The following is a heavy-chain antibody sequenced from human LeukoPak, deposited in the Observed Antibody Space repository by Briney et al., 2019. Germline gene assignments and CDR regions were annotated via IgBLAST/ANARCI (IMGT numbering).Heavy chain of an antibody. Sequence: GASVKVSCKASGHTFTSYDINWVRQATGQGLEWMGWMNPNSGNTGYAQKFQGRVTMTRNTSISTAYMELSSLRSEDTAVYYCARAADYSSPYYYYGMDVWGQGTTVTVSS. CDR2: MNPNSGNT. CDR3: ARAADYSSPYYYYGMDV. J-gene: IGHJ6*02. CDR1: GHTFTSYD. V-gene: IGHV1-8*01. D-gene: IGHD6-13*01.